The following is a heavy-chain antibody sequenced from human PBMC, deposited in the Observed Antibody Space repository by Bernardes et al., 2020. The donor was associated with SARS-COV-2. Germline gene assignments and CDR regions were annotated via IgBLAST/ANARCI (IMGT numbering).Heavy chain of an antibody. J-gene: IGHJ4*02. CDR3: AKDSSNTGRTDF. V-gene: IGHV3-23*01. CDR2: ISGSSSII. Sequence: GGSLRLSCSASGFTFNTYAMSWLRQAPGKGLEWVSTISGSSSIIYEAAAVKGRFTISRDNSLQKLYLDMSGLRAEDTAIYYCAKDSSNTGRTDFWGQGTLVAVSS. CDR1: GFTFNTYA. D-gene: IGHD1-1*01.